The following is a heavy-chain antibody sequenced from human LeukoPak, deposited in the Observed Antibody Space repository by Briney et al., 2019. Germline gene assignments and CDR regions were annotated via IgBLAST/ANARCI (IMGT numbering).Heavy chain of an antibody. Sequence: SETLSLTCTVSGGSISSYHWIWIRQPAGKGLEWIGRIHTSGTTNYNPSLKSRVTMSVDTSKNQFSLKLSSVTAADTAVYYCARMRTGTGELDYWGQGTLVTVSS. V-gene: IGHV4-4*07. D-gene: IGHD1-7*01. CDR1: GGSISSYH. CDR3: ARMRTGTGELDY. CDR2: IHTSGTT. J-gene: IGHJ4*02.